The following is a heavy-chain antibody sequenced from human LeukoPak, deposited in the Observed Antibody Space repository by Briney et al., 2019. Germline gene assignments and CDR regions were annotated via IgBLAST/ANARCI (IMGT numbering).Heavy chain of an antibody. D-gene: IGHD3-10*01. J-gene: IGHJ4*02. CDR3: AKDLVTGSLDY. V-gene: IGHV3-23*01. CDR1: GFTFRSYG. Sequence: PGGSLRLSCAASGFTFRSYGMSWVRQAPGKGLEWVSTISSSGGSTYYADSVKGRFTISRDNSKNTLYLQMNSLRAEDTAIYYCAKDLVTGSLDYWGQGTLVTVSS. CDR2: ISSSGGST.